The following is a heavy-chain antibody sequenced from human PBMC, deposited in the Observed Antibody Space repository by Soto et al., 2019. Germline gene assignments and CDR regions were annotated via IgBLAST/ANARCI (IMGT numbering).Heavy chain of an antibody. CDR2: IYHSGSN. Sequence: QVQLQESGPGLVKPSETLSLTCTVSGGSISSNDWWSWVRQTPGKGLEWIGEIYHSGSNNYNPSLKSRVTLSLDKSKNHFSLSLNFVTAADTAVYYCARREGDCRGGSCPYYHDWGQGTLVTASS. CDR1: GGSISSNDW. V-gene: IGHV4-4*02. J-gene: IGHJ4*02. D-gene: IGHD2-15*01. CDR3: ARREGDCRGGSCPYYHD.